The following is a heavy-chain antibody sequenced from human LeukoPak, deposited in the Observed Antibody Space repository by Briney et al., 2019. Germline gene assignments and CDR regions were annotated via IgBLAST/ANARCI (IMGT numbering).Heavy chain of an antibody. CDR2: VDPTGGGP. D-gene: IGHD5-12*01. CDR1: GYTFTSYY. J-gene: IGHJ5*02. CDR3: ARATLVIVATWFDP. Sequence: ASVKVSYKASGYTFTSYYIHWVRQAPGQGPEWMGIVDPTGGGPSYAQKFQGRVTITRDTSASTAYMELSSLRSEDTAVYYCARATLVIVATWFDPWGQGTLVTVSS. V-gene: IGHV1-46*01.